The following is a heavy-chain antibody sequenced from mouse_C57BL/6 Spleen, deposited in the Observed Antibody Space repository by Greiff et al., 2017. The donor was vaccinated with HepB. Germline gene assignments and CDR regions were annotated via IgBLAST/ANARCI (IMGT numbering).Heavy chain of an antibody. CDR3: ARDYYGSSAYWYFDV. J-gene: IGHJ1*03. Sequence: QVQLQQSGAELVRPGTSVKVSCKASGYAFTNYLIEWVKQRPGQGLEWIGEINPGSGGTNYNEKFKGKATLTADKSSSTAYMQLSSLTSEDSAVYFCARDYYGSSAYWYFDVWGTGTTVTVSS. V-gene: IGHV1-54*01. D-gene: IGHD1-1*01. CDR2: INPGSGGT. CDR1: GYAFTNYL.